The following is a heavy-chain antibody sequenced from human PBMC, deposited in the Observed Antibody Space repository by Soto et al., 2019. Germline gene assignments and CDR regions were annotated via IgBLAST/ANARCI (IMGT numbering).Heavy chain of an antibody. J-gene: IGHJ5*02. D-gene: IGHD2-2*01. Sequence: PGQSLKISCTAFGYTFTTFWLSWVRQMPGRGLEWMGRIDPRDSYTNYHTSFQGHVTISVDKSISTAYLQWGSLKASDTAMYYCARLYCSSSTCDSWFDPWGQGPLVTVS. CDR1: GYTFTTFW. V-gene: IGHV5-10-1*01. CDR2: IDPRDSYT. CDR3: ARLYCSSSTCDSWFDP.